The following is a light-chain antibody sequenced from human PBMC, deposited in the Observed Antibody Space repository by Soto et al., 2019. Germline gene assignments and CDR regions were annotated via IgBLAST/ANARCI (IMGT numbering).Light chain of an antibody. CDR1: NIGSKS. V-gene: IGLV3-21*02. CDR3: QVWDSSSDHVV. CDR2: DDS. J-gene: IGLJ2*01. Sequence: SYELTQPPSVSVAPGQTARITCGGNNIGSKSVHWYQQKPGQAPVLVVYDDSDRPSGIPERFSGSNAGNTATLTISRVEAGDEEDYYCQVWDSSSDHVVFGGGTKVTVL.